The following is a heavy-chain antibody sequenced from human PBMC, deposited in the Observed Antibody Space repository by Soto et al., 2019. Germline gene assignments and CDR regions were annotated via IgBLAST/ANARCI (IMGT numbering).Heavy chain of an antibody. J-gene: IGHJ5*02. CDR2: ISGSGGST. CDR3: AKSLNINWKNWFDP. D-gene: IGHD1-1*01. Sequence: PGGSLRLSCAASGFTFSSYAMSWVRQAPGKGLEWVSAISGSGGSTYYADSVKGRFTISRDNSKNTLYLEMNSLRAEDTAVYFCAKSLNINWKNWFDPWGQGTLVTVSS. CDR1: GFTFSSYA. V-gene: IGHV3-23*01.